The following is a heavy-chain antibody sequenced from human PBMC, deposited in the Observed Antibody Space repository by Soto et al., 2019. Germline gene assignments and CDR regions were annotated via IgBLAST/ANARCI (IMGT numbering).Heavy chain of an antibody. CDR3: ATLSSRNFGASPFAY. V-gene: IGHV1-24*01. J-gene: IGHJ4*02. D-gene: IGHD3-10*01. CDR1: GYTLTELS. CDR2: FDSEDGET. Sequence: GASVKVSCKVSGYTLTELSMHWVRQAPGKGLEWMGGFDSEDGETIYAQKFQGRVTMTEDTSTDTAYMELSSLRSEDTAVYYCATLSSRNFGASPFAYWGQGTLVTVSS.